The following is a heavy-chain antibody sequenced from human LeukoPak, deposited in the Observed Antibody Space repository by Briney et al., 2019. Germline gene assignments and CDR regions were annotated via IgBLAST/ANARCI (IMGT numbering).Heavy chain of an antibody. Sequence: GSLRLSCAASGLTFSGYNMNWARQPPGKGLEWIGIIYYSGSTFYNPSLKSRVTISVDTSKNQISLKLSSVTAADTAAYYCARSGYCSSTTCYHFDYWGQGTPVTVSS. D-gene: IGHD2-2*01. CDR3: ARSGYCSSTTCYHFDY. CDR2: IYYSGST. CDR1: GLTFSGYN. V-gene: IGHV4-34*01. J-gene: IGHJ4*02.